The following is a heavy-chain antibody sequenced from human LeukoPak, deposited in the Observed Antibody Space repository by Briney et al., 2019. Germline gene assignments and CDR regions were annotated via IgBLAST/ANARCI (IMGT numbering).Heavy chain of an antibody. V-gene: IGHV3-30-3*01. Sequence: PGRSLRLSCAASGFTFSSYAMHWVRQAPGKGLEWVAVISYDGSNKYYADSVKGRFTISRDNSKNTLYLQMNSLRAEDTAVYYCASPPTLYIAAAGSAGTNWFDPWGQGTLVTVSS. CDR2: ISYDGSNK. J-gene: IGHJ5*02. CDR1: GFTFSSYA. CDR3: ASPPTLYIAAAGSAGTNWFDP. D-gene: IGHD6-13*01.